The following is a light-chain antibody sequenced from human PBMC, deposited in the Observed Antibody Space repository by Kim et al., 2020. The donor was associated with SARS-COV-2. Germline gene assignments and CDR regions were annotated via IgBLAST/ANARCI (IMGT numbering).Light chain of an antibody. Sequence: SGGDRGTMTCRASQSITRWVAGYQQKPGKAPKLLISDASTLQGGVPSRFSGSGSGTEFTLTITSLQPDDFATYYCQQYNLYPLTFGGGTKVDIK. CDR2: DAS. CDR1: QSITRW. CDR3: QQYNLYPLT. J-gene: IGKJ4*01. V-gene: IGKV1-5*01.